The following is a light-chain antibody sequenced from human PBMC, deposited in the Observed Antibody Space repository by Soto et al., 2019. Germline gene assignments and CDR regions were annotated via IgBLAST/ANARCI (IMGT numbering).Light chain of an antibody. CDR2: GNN. V-gene: IGLV1-40*01. J-gene: IGLJ2*01. CDR1: SSNIGAGYD. CDR3: QSYDSSLSGSVV. Sequence: QSVLTQPPSVSGAPGQRITISCTGSSSNIGAGYDVHWYQQLPGTAPKLLIYGNNNRPSGVPDRFSGSKSGTSASLAIAGLQAEDEADNYCQSYDSSLSGSVVFGGGTQLTVL.